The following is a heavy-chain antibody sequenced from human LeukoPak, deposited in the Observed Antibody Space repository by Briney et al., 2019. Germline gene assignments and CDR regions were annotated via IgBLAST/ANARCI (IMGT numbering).Heavy chain of an antibody. CDR3: ASQTTTVTNFDY. Sequence: SETLSLTCTVSGYSISSGYYWGWIRQPPGKGLEWIGSIYHSGSTYYNPSLKSRVTISVDTSKNQFSLKLSSVTAADTAVYYCASQTTTVTNFDYWGQGTLVTVSS. CDR2: IYHSGST. J-gene: IGHJ4*02. V-gene: IGHV4-38-2*02. CDR1: GYSISSGYY. D-gene: IGHD4-17*01.